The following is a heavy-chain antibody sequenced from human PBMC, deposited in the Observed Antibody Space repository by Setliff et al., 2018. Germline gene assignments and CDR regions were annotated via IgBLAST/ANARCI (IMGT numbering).Heavy chain of an antibody. CDR1: GFTFSSYW. V-gene: IGHV3-7*01. Sequence: GGSLRLSCAASGFTFSSYWMSWVRQAPGKGLEWVANIKQDGSNKYYADSVKGRFTIPRDNSKNTLYLQMNSLRAEDTAVYYCAKGSDRVLWFGTTDFDYWGQGTLVTVSS. D-gene: IGHD3-10*01. J-gene: IGHJ4*02. CDR3: AKGSDRVLWFGTTDFDY. CDR2: IKQDGSNK.